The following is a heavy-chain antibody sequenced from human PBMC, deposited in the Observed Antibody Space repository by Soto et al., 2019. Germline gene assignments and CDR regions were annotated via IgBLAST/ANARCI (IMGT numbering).Heavy chain of an antibody. CDR3: VQGGYYDGSGYYWSVDY. V-gene: IGHV3-30-3*01. J-gene: IGHJ4*02. CDR1: GFTFSSYA. D-gene: IGHD3-22*01. Sequence: QVQLLESGGGVVQPGRSLRLSCAASGFTFSSYAMHWVRQAPGKGLEWVAVISYDESIKYHADSVKGRFTISRDNSKNTLYLQMNSLSTEDTAVYYCVQGGYYDGSGYYWSVDYWGKGTLVTVSS. CDR2: ISYDESIK.